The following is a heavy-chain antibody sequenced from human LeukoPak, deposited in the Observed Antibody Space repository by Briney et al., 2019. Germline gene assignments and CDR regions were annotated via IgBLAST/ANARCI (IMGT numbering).Heavy chain of an antibody. V-gene: IGHV3-66*01. CDR3: ARDPYYYDSSGYYGGEGY. CDR1: GFTVSSNY. Sequence: GGSLRLSCAASGFTVSSNYMSWVRQAPGKGLEWVSVIYSGGSTYYADSVKGRFTISRDNSKNTLYLQMNSLRAEDTAVYYCARDPYYYDSSGYYGGEGYWGQGTLVTVSS. D-gene: IGHD3-22*01. CDR2: IYSGGST. J-gene: IGHJ4*02.